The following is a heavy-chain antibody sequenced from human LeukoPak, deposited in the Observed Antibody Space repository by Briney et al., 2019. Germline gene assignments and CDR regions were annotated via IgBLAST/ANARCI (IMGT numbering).Heavy chain of an antibody. Sequence: SETLSLTCAVYGGSFSGYYWSWIRQPPGKGLEWIGEINHSGSTNYNPSLKSRVTISVDTSKNQFSLKLSSVAAADTAVYYCARGTKTSQYSSSWYAAYYYYYMDVWGKGTTVTVSS. CDR3: ARGTKTSQYSSSWYAAYYYYYMDV. D-gene: IGHD6-13*01. V-gene: IGHV4-34*01. J-gene: IGHJ6*03. CDR2: INHSGST. CDR1: GGSFSGYY.